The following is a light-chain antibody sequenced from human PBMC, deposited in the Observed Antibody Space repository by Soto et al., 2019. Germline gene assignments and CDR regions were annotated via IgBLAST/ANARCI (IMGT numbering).Light chain of an antibody. Sequence: QSALTQPPSASGSPGQSVTISCTGTPSDVGGSNSVSWYQQHPGKAPNLMIYDVNKRPSGVPDRFSGSKSGNTASLTVSGLQAADEAYYCCSSYAPSDVVFGGGTQLTVL. CDR2: DVN. V-gene: IGLV2-8*01. J-gene: IGLJ2*01. CDR3: SSYAPSDVV. CDR1: PSDVGGSNS.